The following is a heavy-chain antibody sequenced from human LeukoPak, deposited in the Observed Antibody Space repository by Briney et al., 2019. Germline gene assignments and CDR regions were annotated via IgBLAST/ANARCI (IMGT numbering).Heavy chain of an antibody. D-gene: IGHD2-2*01. Sequence: SETLSLTCTVSGGSISSYYWSWIRQPAGKGLEWIGRIYTSGSTNYNPSLKSRVTMSVDTSKNQFSLKLSSVTAADTAVYYCARSDIVVVPAAPYYFDYWGQGTLVTVSS. V-gene: IGHV4-4*07. J-gene: IGHJ4*02. CDR2: IYTSGST. CDR1: GGSISSYY. CDR3: ARSDIVVVPAAPYYFDY.